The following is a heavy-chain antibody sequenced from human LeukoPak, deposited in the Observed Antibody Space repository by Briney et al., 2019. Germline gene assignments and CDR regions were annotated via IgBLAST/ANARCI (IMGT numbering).Heavy chain of an antibody. CDR2: IIPILGIA. CDR3: ARDHLN. CDR1: GYRFTSYW. Sequence: KISCEGSGYRFTSYWIAWVRQAPGQGLEWMGRIIPILGIANYAQKFRGRVTITADKSTSTAYMELSSLRSEDTAVYYCARDHLNWGQGTLVTVSS. V-gene: IGHV1-69*04. J-gene: IGHJ4*02.